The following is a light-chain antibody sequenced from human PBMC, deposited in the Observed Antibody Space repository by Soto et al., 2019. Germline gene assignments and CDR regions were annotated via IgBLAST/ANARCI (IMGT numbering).Light chain of an antibody. CDR3: QQRSNRPELT. V-gene: IGKV3-11*01. Sequence: ESVLTQSAATLSLSPGERATLSCRASQSVSSYLAWYQQKPGQAPRLLIYDASNRATGIPARFSGSGSGTDFTLTISSLEPEDFAVYYCQQRSNRPELTFGGGTKVDIK. CDR1: QSVSSY. CDR2: DAS. J-gene: IGKJ4*01.